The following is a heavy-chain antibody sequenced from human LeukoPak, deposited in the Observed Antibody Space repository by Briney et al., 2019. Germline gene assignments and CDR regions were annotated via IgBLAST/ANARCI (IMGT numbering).Heavy chain of an antibody. D-gene: IGHD7-27*01. V-gene: IGHV1-46*01. J-gene: IGHJ4*02. CDR2: INTSGGST. CDR3: ARDLPDPYLGIGIPDDY. Sequence: ASVKVSCKASGYTFTSYYMHWVRQAPGQGLEWMGIINTSGGSTSYAQKFQGRVTMTRDTSTSTVYMELSSLRSEDTAVYYCARDLPDPYLGIGIPDDYWGQGTLVTVSS. CDR1: GYTFTSYY.